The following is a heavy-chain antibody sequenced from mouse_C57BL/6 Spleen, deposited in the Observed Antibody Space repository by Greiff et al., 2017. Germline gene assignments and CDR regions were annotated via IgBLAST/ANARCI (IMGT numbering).Heavy chain of an antibody. Sequence: EVQLQESGPELVKPGASVKMSCKASGYTFTDYNMPWVKPSHGKSLEWIGSINPHNGGTSYNQKFKGKAPLTVNKSSSTAYMELRSLTSEDSAVYYCAREGRGALAYWGQGTLVTVSA. J-gene: IGHJ3*01. V-gene: IGHV1-22*01. CDR1: GYTFTDYN. CDR3: AREGRGALAY. CDR2: INPHNGGT.